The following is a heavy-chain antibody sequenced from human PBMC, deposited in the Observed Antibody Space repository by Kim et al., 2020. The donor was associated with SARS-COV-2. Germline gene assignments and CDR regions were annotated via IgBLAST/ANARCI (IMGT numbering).Heavy chain of an antibody. CDR1: GFTFSNAW. CDR2: IKSKTDGGTT. CDR3: TTDDPQYYYDSSGFPPSDL. Sequence: GGSLRLSCAASGFTFSNAWMSWVRQAPGKGLEWVGRIKSKTDGGTTDYAAPVKGRFTISRDDSKNTLYLQMNSLKTEDTAVYYCTTDDPQYYYDSSGFPPSDLWGRGTLVTVSS. V-gene: IGHV3-15*01. D-gene: IGHD3-22*01. J-gene: IGHJ2*01.